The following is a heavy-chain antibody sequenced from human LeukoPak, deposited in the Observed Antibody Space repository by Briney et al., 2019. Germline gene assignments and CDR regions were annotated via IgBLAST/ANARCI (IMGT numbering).Heavy chain of an antibody. J-gene: IGHJ6*03. D-gene: IGHD2-15*01. CDR3: AREYTFSRRLGYCVKNNCYESAYYMDV. V-gene: IGHV4-4*07. Sequence: SEXLSLTCTVSGGSMRNYYWSWLRQVAGKRLEWIGHIFTGGSANYNASLARRVTMSVDTSKKEISLELSSVTAADTAVYYCAREYTFSRRLGYCVKNNCYESAYYMDVWGKGTAVTVSS. CDR2: IFTGGSA. CDR1: GGSMRNYY.